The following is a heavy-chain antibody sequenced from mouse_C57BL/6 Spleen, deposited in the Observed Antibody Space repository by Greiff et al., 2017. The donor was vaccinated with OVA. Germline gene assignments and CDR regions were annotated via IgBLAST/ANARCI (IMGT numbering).Heavy chain of an antibody. Sequence: QVQLKQPGAELVKPGASVKLSCKASGYTFTSYWMHWVKQRPGRGLEWIGRIDPNSGGTKYNEKFKSKATLTVDKPSSTAYMQLSSLTSEDSAVYYCARSGSSLYYYAMDYWGQGTSVTVSS. CDR2: IDPNSGGT. CDR1: GYTFTSYW. CDR3: ARSGSSLYYYAMDY. V-gene: IGHV1-72*01. J-gene: IGHJ4*01. D-gene: IGHD1-1*01.